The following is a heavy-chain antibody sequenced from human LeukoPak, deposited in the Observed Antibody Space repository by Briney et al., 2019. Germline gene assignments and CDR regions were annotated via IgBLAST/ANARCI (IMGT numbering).Heavy chain of an antibody. CDR1: GGSFSGYY. D-gene: IGHD6-19*01. Sequence: SETLSLTCTVYGGSFSGYYWSWIRQPPGKGLEWIGEINHSGSTNYNPSLKSRVTISADTSKNQFSLNLNSVTAADTAEYYCARAPGSAYYPYYYMDVWGKGTTVTVSS. CDR2: INHSGST. J-gene: IGHJ6*03. V-gene: IGHV4-34*01. CDR3: ARAPGSAYYPYYYMDV.